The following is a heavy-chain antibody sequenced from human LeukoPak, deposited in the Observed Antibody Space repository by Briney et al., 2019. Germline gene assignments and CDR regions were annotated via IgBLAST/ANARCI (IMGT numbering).Heavy chain of an antibody. CDR1: GITFSSYA. J-gene: IGHJ6*04. CDR2: ISGSGGST. Sequence: GGSLRLSCASGITFSSYAMSWVRQAPGKGLEWVSAISGSGGSTYYADSVKGRFTISRDNAKNSLYLQMNSLRAEDTAVYYCAELGITMIGGVWGKGTTVTISS. D-gene: IGHD3-10*02. CDR3: AELGITMIGGV. V-gene: IGHV3-23*01.